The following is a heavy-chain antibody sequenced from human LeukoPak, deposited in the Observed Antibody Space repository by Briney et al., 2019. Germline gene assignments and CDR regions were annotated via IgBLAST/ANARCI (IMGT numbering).Heavy chain of an antibody. V-gene: IGHV4-34*01. J-gene: IGHJ4*02. CDR3: ARTDHIAVACGGRVGY. D-gene: IGHD6-19*01. CDR2: INHSGST. CDR1: GGSFSGYY. Sequence: SETLSLTCAVYGGSFSGYYWSWIRQPPGKGLEWIGEINHSGSTNYNPSLKSRVTISVDTSKNQFSLKLSSVTAADTAVYYCARTDHIAVACGGRVGYWGQGTLVSVSS.